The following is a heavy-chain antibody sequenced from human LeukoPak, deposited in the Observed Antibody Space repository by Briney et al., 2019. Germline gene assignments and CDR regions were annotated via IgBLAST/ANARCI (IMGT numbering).Heavy chain of an antibody. V-gene: IGHV1-18*01. J-gene: IGHJ4*02. CDR2: ISAYNGNT. CDR3: ARSLLLFPIDY. D-gene: IGHD3-10*01. Sequence: ASVRVSCKASGYTFTSYGISWVRQAPGQGLEWMGWISAYNGNTKYTQKLQGRVTMTTDTSTSTAYMGLRSLRSDDTAVYYCARSLLLFPIDYWGQGTLGTVSS. CDR1: GYTFTSYG.